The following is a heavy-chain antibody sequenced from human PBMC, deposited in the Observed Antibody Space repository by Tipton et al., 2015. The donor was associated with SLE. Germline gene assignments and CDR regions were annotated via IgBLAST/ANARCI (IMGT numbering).Heavy chain of an antibody. CDR3: AKEGSIEVAGYADYFQH. CDR1: GFSFSSYA. V-gene: IGHV3-23*01. D-gene: IGHD6-19*01. J-gene: IGHJ1*01. CDR2: FCGWGGST. Sequence: GSLRLSCAASGFSFSSYAMNWVRQAPGKGLEWVSGFCGWGGSTYYADSVKGRFTISRDNAKNTLSLEMNSLSGEDTAVYYCAKEGSIEVAGYADYFQHWGQGTLVTVSS.